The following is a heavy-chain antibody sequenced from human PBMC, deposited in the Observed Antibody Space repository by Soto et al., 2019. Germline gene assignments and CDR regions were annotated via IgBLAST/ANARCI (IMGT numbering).Heavy chain of an antibody. CDR2: MNPNSGNT. D-gene: IGHD5-12*01. J-gene: IGHJ3*02. Sequence: ASVKVSCKASGYTFTGDDINWVRQATGQGLEWMGWMNPNSGNTGYAQKFQGRVTMTRNTSISTAYMELSSLRSEDTAVYYCARVEPYSGYERAFDIWGQGTMVTVSS. CDR3: ARVEPYSGYERAFDI. CDR1: GYTFTGDD. V-gene: IGHV1-8*01.